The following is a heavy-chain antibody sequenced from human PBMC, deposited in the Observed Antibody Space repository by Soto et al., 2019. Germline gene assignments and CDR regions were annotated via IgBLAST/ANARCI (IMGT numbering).Heavy chain of an antibody. V-gene: IGHV1-2*04. CDR2: INPNSGGT. D-gene: IGHD2-15*01. CDR3: ARAGEYCSGGSCSFHYYYGMDV. CDR1: GYTFTGYY. Sequence: ASVKVSCKASGYTFTGYYMHWVRQAPGQGLEWMGWINPNSGGTNYAQKFQGWVTMTRDTSISTAYMELSRLRSDDTAVYYCARAGEYCSGGSCSFHYYYGMDVWGQGTTVTVSS. J-gene: IGHJ6*02.